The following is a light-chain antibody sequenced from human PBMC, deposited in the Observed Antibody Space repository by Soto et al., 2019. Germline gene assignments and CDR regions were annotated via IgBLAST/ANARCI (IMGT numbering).Light chain of an antibody. CDR1: QSVSSSY. J-gene: IGKJ1*01. V-gene: IGKV3-20*01. Sequence: EIVLTQSPGTRSLSPGERATLSCRASQSVSSSYLAWYQQKPGQAPRLLIYGASSRATGIPDRFSGSGSGTDFTLTISRLEPEDFAVYYCQQYGSSPETFGQGTKV. CDR3: QQYGSSPET. CDR2: GAS.